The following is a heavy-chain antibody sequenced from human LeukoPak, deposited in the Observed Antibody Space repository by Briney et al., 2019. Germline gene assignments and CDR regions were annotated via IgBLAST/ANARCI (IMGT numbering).Heavy chain of an antibody. Sequence: GGALRLSCAASGVTFSSDAMSWVRQAPGRGLEWVSAISGSGGSTYYADSVKGGFTLSRDNSKNTLYLQNKSLRAWDTAVYYSAKVRRGYRSGYDYWGQGTLVTVSS. CDR2: ISGSGGST. V-gene: IGHV3-23*01. J-gene: IGHJ4*02. CDR1: GVTFSSDA. CDR3: AKVRRGYRSGYDY. D-gene: IGHD6-19*01.